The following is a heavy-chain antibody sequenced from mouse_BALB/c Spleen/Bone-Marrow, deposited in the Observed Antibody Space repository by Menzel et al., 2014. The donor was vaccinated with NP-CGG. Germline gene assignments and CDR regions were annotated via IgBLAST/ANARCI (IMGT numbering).Heavy chain of an antibody. D-gene: IGHD1-1*01. Sequence: EVMLVESGGGLVKLGGSLKLSCAASGFTFSSYYMSWVRQTPEKRLELVAAINSNGGGTYYPDTVKGRFTIPRDNAKNTLYLQMSSLRSEDAALYYCARRFTTGVTTGAMDYWGQGTSVTVSS. V-gene: IGHV5-6-2*01. J-gene: IGHJ4*01. CDR2: INSNGGGT. CDR1: GFTFSSYY. CDR3: ARRFTTGVTTGAMDY.